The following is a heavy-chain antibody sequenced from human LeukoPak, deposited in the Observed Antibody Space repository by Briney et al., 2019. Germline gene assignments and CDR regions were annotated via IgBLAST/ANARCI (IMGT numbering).Heavy chain of an antibody. D-gene: IGHD3-22*01. J-gene: IGHJ4*02. V-gene: IGHV3-33*01. CDR2: IWYDGSNK. CDR1: GFTFSSYG. CDR3: ARDLVVIRAFDY. Sequence: GRSLRLSCAASGFTFSSYGMHWVRQAPGKGLEWVAVIWYDGSNKYYADSVKGRFTLSRDNSKNTLYLQMNSLRAEDTAVYYCARDLVVIRAFDYWGQGTLVTVSS.